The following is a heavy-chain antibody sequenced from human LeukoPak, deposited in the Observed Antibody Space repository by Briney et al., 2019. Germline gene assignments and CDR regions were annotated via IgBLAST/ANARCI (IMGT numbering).Heavy chain of an antibody. CDR1: GGSFSGYY. Sequence: TSETLSLTCAVYGGSFSGYYGRTIRQPPGKGLEWIGEINHSGSTNYNPSLKSRVTISVDTSKNQFSLKLSSVTAADTAVYYCARGRGTMVRGVRGVRNWFDPWGQGTLVTVSS. D-gene: IGHD3-10*01. V-gene: IGHV4-34*01. CDR3: ARGRGTMVRGVRGVRNWFDP. J-gene: IGHJ5*02. CDR2: INHSGST.